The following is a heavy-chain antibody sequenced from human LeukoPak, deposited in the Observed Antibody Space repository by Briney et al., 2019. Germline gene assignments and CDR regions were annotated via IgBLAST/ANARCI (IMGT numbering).Heavy chain of an antibody. Sequence: ASVKVSCKASGYTFTSYYMHWVRQAPAQGLEWMGIINPSGGSTSYTQKFQGRVTMTRDTSTTTVYMELSSLRSQDTAVYYCARHKEVGDYYYFDYWGQGTLVTVSS. V-gene: IGHV1-46*01. CDR3: ARHKEVGDYYYFDY. J-gene: IGHJ4*02. CDR2: INPSGGST. D-gene: IGHD2/OR15-2a*01. CDR1: GYTFTSYY.